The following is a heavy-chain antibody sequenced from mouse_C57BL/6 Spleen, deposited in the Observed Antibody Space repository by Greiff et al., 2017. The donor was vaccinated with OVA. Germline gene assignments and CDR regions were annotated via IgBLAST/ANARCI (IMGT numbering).Heavy chain of an antibody. CDR2: INPNNGGT. D-gene: IGHD1-1*01. CDR3: ATNYGSSNYFDY. CDR1: GYTFTDYY. V-gene: IGHV1-26*01. J-gene: IGHJ2*01. Sequence: VQLQQSGPELVKPGASVKISCKASGYTFTDYYMNWVKQSHGKSLEWIGDINPNNGGTSYNQKFKGKATLTVDKSSSTAYMELRSLTSEDSAVYYCATNYGSSNYFDYWGQGTTLTVSS.